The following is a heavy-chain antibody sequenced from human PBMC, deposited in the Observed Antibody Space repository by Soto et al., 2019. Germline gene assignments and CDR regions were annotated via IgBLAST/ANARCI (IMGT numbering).Heavy chain of an antibody. J-gene: IGHJ4*02. CDR3: AREDAARWYYFDY. CDR1: GFTFSSYS. CDR2: ISSSSSYI. Sequence: GGSLRLSCAASGFTFSSYSMNWVRQAPGKGLEWVSSISSSSSYIYYADSVKGRFTISRDNAKNSLYLQMNSLRAEDTAVYYCAREDAARWYYFDYWGQGTLVTVSS. V-gene: IGHV3-21*01.